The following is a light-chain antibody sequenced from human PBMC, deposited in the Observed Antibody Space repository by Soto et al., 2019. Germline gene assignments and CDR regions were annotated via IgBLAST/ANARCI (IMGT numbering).Light chain of an antibody. V-gene: IGLV2-14*03. CDR2: DVN. CDR3: SSLTSSSTLYV. J-gene: IGLJ1*01. CDR1: SRDVGSYNY. Sequence: QSALTQPASVSGSPGQSITISCTGTSRDVGSYNYVSWYQHHPGKAPKLMIYDVNNRPSGVSNRFSGSKSGNAASLTISGLHTEDEADYYCSSLTSSSTLYVFGTGTKLTVL.